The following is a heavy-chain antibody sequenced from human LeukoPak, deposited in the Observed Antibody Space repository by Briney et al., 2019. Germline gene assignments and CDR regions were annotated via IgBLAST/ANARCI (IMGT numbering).Heavy chain of an antibody. J-gene: IGHJ4*02. Sequence: GGSLRLSCAASGFTFSSYAMHWVRQAPGKGLEWVAVISYDGSNKYYADSVKGRFTISRDNSKNTLYLQMNSLRAEDTAVYYCAEGGEYDHPSELDYWGQGTLVTVSS. V-gene: IGHV3-30-3*02. D-gene: IGHD3-16*01. CDR2: ISYDGSNK. CDR3: AEGGEYDHPSELDY. CDR1: GFTFSSYA.